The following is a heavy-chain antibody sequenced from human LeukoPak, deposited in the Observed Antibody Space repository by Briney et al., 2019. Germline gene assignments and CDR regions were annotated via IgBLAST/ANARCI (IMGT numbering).Heavy chain of an antibody. Sequence: PSETLSLTCTVSGDSISSYYWSWIRQPPGKGLEWIGNIFYSGSTNYNPSLKSRVSMSVDTSKSHFSLSLASLTAADTAVYYCARRVGSRSLDVWGLGTMVTVSS. CDR2: IFYSGST. CDR3: ARRVGSRSLDV. J-gene: IGHJ3*01. V-gene: IGHV4-59*08. CDR1: GDSISSYY. D-gene: IGHD2-15*01.